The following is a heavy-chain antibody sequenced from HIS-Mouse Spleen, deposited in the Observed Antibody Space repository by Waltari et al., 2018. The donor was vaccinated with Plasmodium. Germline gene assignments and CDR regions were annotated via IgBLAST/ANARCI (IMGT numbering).Heavy chain of an antibody. J-gene: IGHJ1*01. CDR2: INPNSGGT. V-gene: IGHV1-2*02. D-gene: IGHD6-13*01. CDR3: ARVLGYKAAAGTFVEYFQH. Sequence: QVQLVQSGAEVKKPGASVKVSCKASGYTFTGYYMHWVRQAPGQGLEWMGWINPNSGGTNYAQKFQGRVTMTRDTSISTAYMELSRLRSDDTAVYYCARVLGYKAAAGTFVEYFQHWGPGTLVTVSS. CDR1: GYTFTGYY.